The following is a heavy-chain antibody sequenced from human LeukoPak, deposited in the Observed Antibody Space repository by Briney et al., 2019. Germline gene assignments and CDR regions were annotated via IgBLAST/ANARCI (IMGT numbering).Heavy chain of an antibody. CDR2: IYSGGST. J-gene: IGHJ4*02. D-gene: IGHD3-10*01. CDR3: ARGFRFGELYFDY. Sequence: PGGSLRLSCAASGFTFSSNYMSWVRQAPGKGLEWVSVIYSGGSTYYADSVKGRFTISRDNSKNTLYPQMNSLRAEDTAVYYCARGFRFGELYFDYWGQGTLVTVSS. V-gene: IGHV3-53*01. CDR1: GFTFSSNY.